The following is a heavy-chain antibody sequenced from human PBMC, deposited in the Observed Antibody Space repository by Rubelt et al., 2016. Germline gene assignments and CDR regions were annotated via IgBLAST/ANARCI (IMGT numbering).Heavy chain of an antibody. CDR2: IFSTGAA. V-gene: IGHV4-59*12. Sequence: GLEWIAFIFSTGAANYSPSLESRVTISVDTSKNQFSLKLSSVTAADTAVYYCARGERWLQFYYYGMDVWGQGTTVTVSS. CDR3: ARGERWLQFYYYGMDV. D-gene: IGHD5-24*01. J-gene: IGHJ6*02.